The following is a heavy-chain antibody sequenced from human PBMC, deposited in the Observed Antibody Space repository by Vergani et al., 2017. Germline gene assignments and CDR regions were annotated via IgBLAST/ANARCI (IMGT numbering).Heavy chain of an antibody. CDR2: ISYDGSNK. V-gene: IGHV3-30*07. D-gene: IGHD6-13*01. CDR1: GFTFSSYA. CDR3: AKDTVPYSSSWCPGD. Sequence: VQLLESGGGLVQPGGSLRLSCAASGFTFSSYAMHWVRQAPGKGLDWVAVISYDGSNKYYADSVKGRFTISRDNSKNTLYLQMNSLRAEDTAVYYCAKDTVPYSSSWCPGDWGQGTLVTVSS. J-gene: IGHJ4*02.